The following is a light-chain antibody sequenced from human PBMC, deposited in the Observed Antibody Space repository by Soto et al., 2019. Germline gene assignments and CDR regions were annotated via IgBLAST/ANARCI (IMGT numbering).Light chain of an antibody. CDR2: EGT. CDR1: NTDVEDFDL. V-gene: IGLV2-23*01. J-gene: IGLJ2*01. Sequence: QSVLTQPASVSGSPGQSITISCTGTNTDVEDFDLVSWYRQDPGKTPKLMIYEGTERPSGVSDRFSGSKSDNTASLTISGLQAEDEADYYCCSYAGSNNVLFGGGTQLPS. CDR3: CSYAGSNNVL.